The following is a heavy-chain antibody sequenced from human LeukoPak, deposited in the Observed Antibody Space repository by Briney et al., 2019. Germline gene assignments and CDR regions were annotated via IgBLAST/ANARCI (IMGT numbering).Heavy chain of an antibody. D-gene: IGHD3-22*01. CDR2: INSDGSST. J-gene: IGHJ4*02. CDR1: GFTFSSYW. CDR3: ARGPSYYYDSSGYFVY. V-gene: IGHV3-74*01. Sequence: GGSMRLSCAASGFTFSSYWMHWVRQAPGKGLVWVSRINSDGSSTSYADSVKGRFTISRDNAKNTLYLQMNSLRAEDTAVYYCARGPSYYYDSSGYFVYWGQGTLVTVSS.